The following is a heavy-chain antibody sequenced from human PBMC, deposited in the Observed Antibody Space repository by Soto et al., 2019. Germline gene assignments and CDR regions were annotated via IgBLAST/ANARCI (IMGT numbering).Heavy chain of an antibody. J-gene: IGHJ5*02. CDR3: AGIIAARYNWCDT. CDR1: GVAISSGGYY. V-gene: IGHV4-31*01. Sequence: SETLSLTCTVSGVAISSGGYYWSWLRQHPGKGLEWIGYIYYRGSPYYNPSLRSLVTITEDTSKNQFFLKLSSVTAATTAVYYYAGIIAARYNWCDTWGQGTLFTASS. CDR2: IYYRGSP. D-gene: IGHD6-6*01.